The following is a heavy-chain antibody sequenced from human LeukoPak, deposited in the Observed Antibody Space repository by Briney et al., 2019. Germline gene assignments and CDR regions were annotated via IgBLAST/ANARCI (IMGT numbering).Heavy chain of an antibody. CDR1: GFTFSSYS. D-gene: IGHD2-2*01. CDR2: ISSSSSYI. J-gene: IGHJ4*02. Sequence: PGGSLRLSCAASGFTFSSYSMNWVRQAPGKGLEWVSSISSSSSYIYYADSVKGRFTISRDNAKNSLYLQMNSLRAEDTAVYYCARVGDCSTTSCYGPDYWGQGTLVTVSS. V-gene: IGHV3-21*01. CDR3: ARVGDCSTTSCYGPDY.